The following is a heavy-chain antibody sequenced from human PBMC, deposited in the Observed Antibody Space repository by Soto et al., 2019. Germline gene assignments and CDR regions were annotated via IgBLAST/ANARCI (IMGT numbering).Heavy chain of an antibody. J-gene: IGHJ6*03. D-gene: IGHD3-3*01. V-gene: IGHV4-59*08. CDR2: IYYSGST. CDR3: ARLSIVPFGRPQKVYYCYYMDV. Sequence: PSETLSLTCTVSGGSISSYYWSWIRQPPGKGLEWIGYIYYSGSTNYNPSLKSRVTISVDTSKNQFSLKLSSVTAADTAVYYCARLSIVPFGRPQKVYYCYYMDVWGKGTTVTVSS. CDR1: GGSISSYY.